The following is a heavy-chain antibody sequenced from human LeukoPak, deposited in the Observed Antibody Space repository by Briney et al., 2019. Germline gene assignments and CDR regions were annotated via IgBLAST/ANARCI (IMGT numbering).Heavy chain of an antibody. J-gene: IGHJ4*02. D-gene: IGHD3-3*01. CDR2: ISSSSSYI. CDR1: GFTFSSYS. V-gene: IGHV3-21*01. CDR3: ARVYYDFWSGYRHSDY. Sequence: GGSLRLSCAASGFTFSSYSMNWVRQAPGKGLEWVSSISSSSSYIYYADSVKGRFTISRDNAKNSLYLQMNSLRAEDTAVYYCARVYYDFWSGYRHSDYWGQGTLVTVSS.